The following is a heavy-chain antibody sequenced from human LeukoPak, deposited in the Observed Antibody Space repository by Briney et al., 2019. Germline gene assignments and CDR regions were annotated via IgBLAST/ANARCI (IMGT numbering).Heavy chain of an antibody. CDR3: TRDPLRYLRVGHYDY. CDR2: IDYDSSHI. CDR1: GFTFSTSA. V-gene: IGHV3-21*01. Sequence: PGGSLRLSCAASGFTFSTSAMNWVRQVPGKGLEWVSSIDYDSSHIYYAASVRGRFTISRDNARDSVYLQMDSLRVEDTAVYYCTRDPLRYLRVGHYDYWGQETLVAVSS. J-gene: IGHJ4*02. D-gene: IGHD3-9*01.